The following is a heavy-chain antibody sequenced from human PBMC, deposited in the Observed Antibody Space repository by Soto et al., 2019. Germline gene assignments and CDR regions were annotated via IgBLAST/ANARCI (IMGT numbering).Heavy chain of an antibody. CDR3: ARDPERPHYYYGMDV. CDR2: FYYSGST. Sequence: PSETLSLTCTVSGGSISSSGYYWGWIRQPPGKGLEWIGSFYYSGSTDYNPSLKSRVTISVDTSKNQFSLNLSSVTAADTAVYYCARDPERPHYYYGMDVWGQGTTVTVSS. V-gene: IGHV4-39*07. CDR1: GGSISSSGYY. J-gene: IGHJ6*02.